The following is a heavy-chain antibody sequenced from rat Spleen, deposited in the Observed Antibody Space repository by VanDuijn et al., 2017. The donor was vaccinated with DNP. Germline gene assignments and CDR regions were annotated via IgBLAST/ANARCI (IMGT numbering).Heavy chain of an antibody. D-gene: IGHD1-6*01. Sequence: EVQVVESGGGLVQPGRSMKLSCAASGFTFSHSDMAWVRQAPTKGLEWVASITTSGGTTYYQDSVKGRFTISRDNAKNTLYLQMDSLRSEDTATYYCARLYTTDYYWYFDFWGPGTMVTVSS. V-gene: IGHV5-25*01. CDR2: ITTSGGTT. CDR3: ARLYTTDYYWYFDF. J-gene: IGHJ1*01. CDR1: GFTFSHSD.